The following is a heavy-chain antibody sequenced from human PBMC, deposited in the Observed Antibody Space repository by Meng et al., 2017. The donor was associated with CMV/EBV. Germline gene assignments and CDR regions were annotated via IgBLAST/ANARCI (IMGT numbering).Heavy chain of an antibody. D-gene: IGHD6-13*01. CDR2: INYSGRT. CDR1: GESFSASY. CDR3: VRGTAAGTDGMDV. Sequence: SETLSLTCAVYGESFSASYWSWIRQPPGKGLEWIGEINYSGRTNYNPSLVSRVTISVDTSNNQFSLKLTSVTAADTALYYCVRGTAAGTDGMDVWGQGTTVTVSS. J-gene: IGHJ6*02. V-gene: IGHV4-34*01.